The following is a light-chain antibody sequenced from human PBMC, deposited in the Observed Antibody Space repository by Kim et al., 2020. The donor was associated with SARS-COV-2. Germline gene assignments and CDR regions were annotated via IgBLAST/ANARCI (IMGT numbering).Light chain of an antibody. J-gene: IGKJ3*01. Sequence: LSPGQRAPLACRASQSVSCSYLATDQQNPGQGPRLLIYGASGRATGIPDRFSGSGSGTDFTLTISRLEPEDFAVYYCQQYGSSFTFGPGTKVDIK. CDR3: QQYGSSFT. CDR1: QSVSCSY. CDR2: GAS. V-gene: IGKV3-20*01.